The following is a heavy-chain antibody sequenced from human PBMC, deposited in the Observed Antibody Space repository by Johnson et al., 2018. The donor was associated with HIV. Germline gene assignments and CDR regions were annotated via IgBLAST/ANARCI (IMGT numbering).Heavy chain of an antibody. Sequence: VQLVESGGGLIQPGGSLRVSCAASGFIVSNNYMTWVHQAPGKGLEWVSTLYSGGSIGYADSVKGRFTISRDNAKNTVYLQTNSLRAEDTAVYYCAKWKYCSGDNCYSEFGVFDDAFDIWGQGTMVTVSS. CDR3: AKWKYCSGDNCYSEFGVFDDAFDI. CDR2: LYSGGSI. D-gene: IGHD2-15*01. CDR1: GFIVSNNY. V-gene: IGHV3-66*03. J-gene: IGHJ3*02.